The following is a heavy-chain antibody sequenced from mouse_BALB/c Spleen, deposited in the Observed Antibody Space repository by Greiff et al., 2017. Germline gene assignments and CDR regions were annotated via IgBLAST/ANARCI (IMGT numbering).Heavy chain of an antibody. CDR1: GYTFTSYW. J-gene: IGHJ4*01. V-gene: IGHV1S22*01. CDR3: TRERGFSSYAMDY. D-gene: IGHD1-1*01. CDR2: IYPGSGST. Sequence: LKQPGSELVRPGASVKLSCKASGYTFTSYWMHWVKQRHGQGLEWIGNIYPGSGSTNYDEKFKSKGTLTVDTSSSTAYMHLSSLTSEDSAVYYCTRERGFSSYAMDYWGQGTSVTVSS.